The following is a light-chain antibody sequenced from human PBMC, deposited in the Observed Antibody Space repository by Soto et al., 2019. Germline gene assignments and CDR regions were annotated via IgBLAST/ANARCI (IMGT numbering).Light chain of an antibody. J-gene: IGKJ1*01. CDR3: QQSYSTPRT. CDR2: AAS. CDR1: QSISSY. Sequence: DIQMTQSPSSLSASVGYRVTITCLASQSISSYLNWYQQKPGKAPKLLIYAASSLQSGVPSRFSGSGSGTDFTLTISSLQPEDFETYYCQQSYSTPRTFGQGTKVDLK. V-gene: IGKV1-39*01.